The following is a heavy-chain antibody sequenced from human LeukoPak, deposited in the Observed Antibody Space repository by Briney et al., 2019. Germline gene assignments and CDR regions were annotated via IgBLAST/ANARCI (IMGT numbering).Heavy chain of an antibody. V-gene: IGHV1-2*02. Sequence: EASVKVSCKASGYTFTGYYMHWVRQAPGQGLEWMGWINPNSGGTNYAQKFQGRVTMTRDTSISTAYMELSRLRSDDTAVYYCARLLASPYYGDYHGAFDIWGQGTMVTVSS. J-gene: IGHJ3*02. CDR3: ARLLASPYYGDYHGAFDI. CDR2: INPNSGGT. D-gene: IGHD4-17*01. CDR1: GYTFTGYY.